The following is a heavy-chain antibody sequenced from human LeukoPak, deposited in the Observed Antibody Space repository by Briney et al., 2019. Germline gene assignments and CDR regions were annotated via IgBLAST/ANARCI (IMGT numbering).Heavy chain of an antibody. J-gene: IGHJ4*02. Sequence: GASVKVSCKASRYTVTRYVLIWVRQAPGQGLEWMEWITAYNDNTNYAQKLQGRVTMTTDTSTSTAYMELRSLRSDDTAVYYCARALLWFGEPSHIDYWGQGTLVTASS. D-gene: IGHD3-10*01. CDR3: ARALLWFGEPSHIDY. CDR1: RYTVTRYV. V-gene: IGHV1-18*01. CDR2: ITAYNDNT.